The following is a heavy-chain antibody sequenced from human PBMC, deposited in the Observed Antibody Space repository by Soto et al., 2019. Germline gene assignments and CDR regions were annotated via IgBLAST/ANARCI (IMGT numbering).Heavy chain of an antibody. V-gene: IGHV3-73*01. J-gene: IGHJ4*02. CDR1: GFTFSVSS. Sequence: EVQLVESGGGLVQPWGSVRLSCAASGFTFSVSSMHWVRQASGKGLEWLGRIRSKANNYATTYSESVKGRFIISRDDSXXXXXXXXXXXXXXXXXXXXXXXXGAGFGHWGQGTLVTVSS. D-gene: IGHD1-26*01. CDR2: IRSKANNYAT. CDR3: XXXGAGFGH.